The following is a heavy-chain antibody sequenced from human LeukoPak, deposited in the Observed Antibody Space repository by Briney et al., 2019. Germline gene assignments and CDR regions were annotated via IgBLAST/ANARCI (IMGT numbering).Heavy chain of an antibody. D-gene: IGHD4-17*01. CDR2: IRFDGSDK. J-gene: IGHJ4*02. Sequence: GGSLRLSCAASGFTFNIYGMHWVRQAPGKGLEWVSFIRFDGSDKFYADSVKGRFAISRDNAQNSLYLQMSSLRVEDTAIYYCARVPNDYGDSHMDYWGQGTLVTVSS. CDR3: ARVPNDYGDSHMDY. CDR1: GFTFNIYG. V-gene: IGHV3-30*02.